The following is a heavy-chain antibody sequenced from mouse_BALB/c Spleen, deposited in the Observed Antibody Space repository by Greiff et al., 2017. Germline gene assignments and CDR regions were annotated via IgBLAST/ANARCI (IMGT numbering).Heavy chain of an antibody. Sequence: VQLQQPGAELVRPGASVKLSCKASGYSFTSYWMHWVKQRPGQGLEWIGMIHPSDSDTRFNQKFKDKATLTVDKSSSTAYMQLSSPTSEDSAVYYCARNYGSSYVGGAMDYWGQGTSVTVSS. V-gene: IGHV1-74*01. CDR3: ARNYGSSYVGGAMDY. CDR2: IHPSDSDT. CDR1: GYSFTSYW. J-gene: IGHJ4*01. D-gene: IGHD1-1*01.